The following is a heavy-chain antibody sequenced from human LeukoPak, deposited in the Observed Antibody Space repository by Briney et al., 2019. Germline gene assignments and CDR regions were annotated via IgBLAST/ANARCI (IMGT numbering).Heavy chain of an antibody. CDR3: ARDSSPDY. D-gene: IGHD6-13*01. CDR1: VFTFSTYS. J-gene: IGHJ4*02. V-gene: IGHV3-48*01. Sequence: GGSLRLSCAASVFTFSTYSMNWVREAPGEGLEWGSYISSSSSTIYYADSVRGRFTISRDNAKNSLYLQMNSVRGEDRAVYYCARDSSPDYWGQGTLVAVSS. CDR2: ISSSSSTI.